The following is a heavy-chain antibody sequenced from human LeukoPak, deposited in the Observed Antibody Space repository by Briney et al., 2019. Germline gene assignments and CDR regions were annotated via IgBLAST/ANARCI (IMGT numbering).Heavy chain of an antibody. CDR3: ARDPYYYDSSGYL. J-gene: IGHJ4*02. D-gene: IGHD3-22*01. CDR1: GGTFISYA. V-gene: IGHV1-69*13. Sequence: GASVKVSCKASGGTFISYAISWVRQAPGQGLEWMGGIIPIFGTANYAQKFQGRVTITADESTSTAYMELSSLRSEDTAVYYCARDPYYYDSSGYLWGQGTLVTVSS. CDR2: IIPIFGTA.